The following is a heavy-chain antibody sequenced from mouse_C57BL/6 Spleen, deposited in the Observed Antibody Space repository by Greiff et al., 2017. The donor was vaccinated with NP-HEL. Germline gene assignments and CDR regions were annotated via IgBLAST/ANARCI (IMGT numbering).Heavy chain of an antibody. CDR3: TTDYGSSLVAY. J-gene: IGHJ3*01. CDR1: GFNIKDDY. Sequence: VQLQQSGAELVRPGASVKLSCTASGFNIKDDYMHWVKQRPEQGLEWIGWIDPENGDTEYASKFQGKATITADTSSNTAYLQLSSLTSEDTAVYYCTTDYGSSLVAYWGQGTLVTVSA. V-gene: IGHV14-4*01. D-gene: IGHD1-1*01. CDR2: IDPENGDT.